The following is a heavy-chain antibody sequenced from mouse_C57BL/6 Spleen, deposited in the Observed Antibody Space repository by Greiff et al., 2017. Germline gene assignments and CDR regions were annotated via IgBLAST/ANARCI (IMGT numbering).Heavy chain of an antibody. CDR3: TRSGNLYYFDY. CDR1: GYTFTDYE. CDR2: IDPETGGT. V-gene: IGHV1-15*01. D-gene: IGHD2-1*01. Sequence: VQLQESGAELVRPGASVTLSCKASGYTFTDYEMHWVKQTPVHGLEWIGAIDPETGGTAYNQKFKGKAILTADKSSSTAYMERRSLTSEDSAVYYCTRSGNLYYFDYWGQGTTLTVSS. J-gene: IGHJ2*01.